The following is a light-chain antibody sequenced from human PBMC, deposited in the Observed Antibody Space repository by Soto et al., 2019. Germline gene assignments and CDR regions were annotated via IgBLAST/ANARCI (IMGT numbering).Light chain of an antibody. Sequence: QSPLTQPRSGSGSPGQSVTISCTGTSSDVGGYNYVSWYQQHPGKAPKLMIYDVSKRPSGVPDRFSGSKSGNTASLTISGLQAEDEADYCCCSYAGSYTLVFGGGTKVPVL. CDR2: DVS. CDR3: CSYAGSYTLV. J-gene: IGLJ2*01. CDR1: SSDVGGYNY. V-gene: IGLV2-11*01.